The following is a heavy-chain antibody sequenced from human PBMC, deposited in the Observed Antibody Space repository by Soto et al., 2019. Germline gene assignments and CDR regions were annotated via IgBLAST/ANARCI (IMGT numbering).Heavy chain of an antibody. CDR3: ARKRSGYADF. Sequence: GGSLRLSCAASGFTFSSYAMSWVRQAPGKGLEWVSSISTISSNIYYADSVKGRFTISRDNAKNSLYLQMNSLRAEDTAVYYCARKRSGYADFWGLGTLVTVSS. D-gene: IGHD5-12*01. CDR1: GFTFSSYA. J-gene: IGHJ4*02. V-gene: IGHV3-48*01. CDR2: ISTISSNI.